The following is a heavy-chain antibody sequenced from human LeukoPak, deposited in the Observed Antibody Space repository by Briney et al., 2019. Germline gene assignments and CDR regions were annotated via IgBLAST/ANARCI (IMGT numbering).Heavy chain of an antibody. Sequence: GGSLRLSCAASGFTFSSYAMHWVRQAPGKGLEYVSAISSNGGSTYYANSVKGRFTISRDNSKNTLYLQMGSLRAEDMAVYYCARRGSSYYYYYIDVWGKGTTVTVSS. D-gene: IGHD6-6*01. J-gene: IGHJ6*03. CDR2: ISSNGGST. CDR1: GFTFSSYA. CDR3: ARRGSSYYYYYIDV. V-gene: IGHV3-64*01.